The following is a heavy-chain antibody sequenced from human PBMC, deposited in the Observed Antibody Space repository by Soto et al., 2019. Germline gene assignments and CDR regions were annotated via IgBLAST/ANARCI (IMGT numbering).Heavy chain of an antibody. CDR1: GFTFSSYS. Sequence: GGSLRLSCAASGFTFSSYSLNWVRQAPGKGLEWVSAISGSGGSTYYADSVKGRFTISRDNSKNTLYLQMNSLTAADTAVYYCARLHGYCINTSCSGHYALDVWGQGTTVTVSS. CDR2: ISGSGGST. V-gene: IGHV3-23*01. CDR3: ARLHGYCINTSCSGHYALDV. D-gene: IGHD2-2*01. J-gene: IGHJ6*02.